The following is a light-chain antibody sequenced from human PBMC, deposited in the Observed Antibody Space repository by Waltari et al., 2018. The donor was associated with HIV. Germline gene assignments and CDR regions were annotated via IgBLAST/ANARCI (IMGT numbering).Light chain of an antibody. CDR1: QNIENY. V-gene: IGKV1-39*01. CDR3: QQSYSTPPYT. Sequence: IQMTQSPSALSASLGKRVPITCRSSQNIENYVNWYQQKPGKAPKLLIYAATTLHSGVPSRFSGSGSGTEFTLSVASLEREDAATYFCQQSYSTPPYTFGQGTKVQI. CDR2: AAT. J-gene: IGKJ2*01.